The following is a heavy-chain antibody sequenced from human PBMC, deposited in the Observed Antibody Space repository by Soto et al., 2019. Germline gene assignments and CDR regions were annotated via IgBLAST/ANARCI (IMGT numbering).Heavy chain of an antibody. D-gene: IGHD6-19*01. Sequence: GGSLRLSCAASGFTFSSYSMNWVRQAPGKGLEWVSSISSSSSYIYYADSVKGRFTISRDNAKNSLYLQMNSLRAEDTAVYYCARVKAVAGYIDYWGQGILVTVSS. CDR2: ISSSSSYI. J-gene: IGHJ4*02. CDR1: GFTFSSYS. CDR3: ARVKAVAGYIDY. V-gene: IGHV3-21*01.